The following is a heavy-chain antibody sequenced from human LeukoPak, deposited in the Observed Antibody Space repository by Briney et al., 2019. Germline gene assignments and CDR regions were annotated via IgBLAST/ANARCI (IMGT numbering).Heavy chain of an antibody. CDR3: ARDPARFGSGYYPEN. CDR2: ISWNSGSI. Sequence: PGRSLRLSCAASGFTFDDYAMHWVRQAPGKGLEWVSGISWNSGSIGYADSVKGRFTISRDNAKNSLYLQMNSLRADDTSIYYCARDPARFGSGYYPENWGPGTQVTVSS. J-gene: IGHJ4*02. V-gene: IGHV3-9*01. CDR1: GFTFDDYA. D-gene: IGHD3-22*01.